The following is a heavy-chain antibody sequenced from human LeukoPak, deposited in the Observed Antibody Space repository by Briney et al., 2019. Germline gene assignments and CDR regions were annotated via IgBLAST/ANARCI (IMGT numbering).Heavy chain of an antibody. CDR3: ARTSDIVVVVAAFDY. CDR1: GYTFTGYY. CDR2: INPNSGGT. V-gene: IGHV1-2*02. Sequence: ASVKVSCKASGYTFTGYYMHWVRQAPGQGLEWMGWINPNSGGTNYAQKFQGRATMTRDTSISTAYMELRSLRSDDTAVYYCARTSDIVVVVAAFDYWGQGTLVTVSS. D-gene: IGHD2-15*01. J-gene: IGHJ4*02.